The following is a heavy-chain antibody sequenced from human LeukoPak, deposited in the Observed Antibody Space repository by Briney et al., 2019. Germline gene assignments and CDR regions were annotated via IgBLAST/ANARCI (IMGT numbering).Heavy chain of an antibody. J-gene: IGHJ5*02. CDR3: ARDYYYDSSGYL. D-gene: IGHD3-22*01. V-gene: IGHV1-3*01. CDR2: INAGSGYT. CDR1: GYTFTSYA. Sequence: GASVKVSCKASGYTFTSYAMHWVRQAPGQRLEWMGWINAGSGYTKYSQKFQVRVTITRDTSASTAYMELSSLRSEDTAVYYCARDYYYDSSGYLWGQGTLVTVSS.